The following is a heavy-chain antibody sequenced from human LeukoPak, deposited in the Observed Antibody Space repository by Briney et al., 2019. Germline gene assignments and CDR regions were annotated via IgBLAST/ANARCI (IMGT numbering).Heavy chain of an antibody. D-gene: IGHD6-19*01. J-gene: IGHJ6*03. V-gene: IGHV4-59*01. CDR3: ARAPGSAYYPYYYMDV. CDR2: IYDTGST. CDR1: GGSINNYY. Sequence: SETLSLTCTVSGGSINNYYWSLIRQPPGKGLEWIGYIYDTGSTNYNPSLKGRVTISVDTSKNQFSLNLNSVTAADTAEYYCARAPGSAYYPYYYMDVWGKGTTVTVSS.